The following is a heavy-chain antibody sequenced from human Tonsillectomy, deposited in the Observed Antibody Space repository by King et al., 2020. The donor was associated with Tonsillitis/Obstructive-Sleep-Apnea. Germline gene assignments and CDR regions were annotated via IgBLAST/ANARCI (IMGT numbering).Heavy chain of an antibody. J-gene: IGHJ6*02. Sequence: QLVQSGGVVVQPGGSLRLSCAASGFPFDDYSMNWVRQAPGKGLEWVSLISWDGGSTYYADSVKGRFTISRDNSKNSLYLQMNSLRTEDTALYYCAKPDSISSYSYYYGMAVWGQGTTVSASS. V-gene: IGHV3-43*01. CDR2: ISWDGGST. CDR1: GFPFDDYS. D-gene: IGHD2-2*01. CDR3: AKPDSISSYSYYYGMAV.